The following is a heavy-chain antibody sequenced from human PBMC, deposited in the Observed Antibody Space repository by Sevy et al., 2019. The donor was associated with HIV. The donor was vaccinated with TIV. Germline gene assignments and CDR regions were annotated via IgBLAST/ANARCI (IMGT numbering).Heavy chain of an antibody. CDR1: GGSFSGYD. J-gene: IGHJ4*02. CDR2: VTHSDST. CDR3: AREISGVCCIFDY. Sequence: SEALSLTCAVYGGSFSGYDWGWIRQPPGKGLEWIGEVTHSDSTNYNPSLKSRVTISVNTYKNQLSLKLHSVTAADVAVYDCAREISGVCCIFDYWSQGTLVTVSS. V-gene: IGHV4-34*01. D-gene: IGHD2-15*01.